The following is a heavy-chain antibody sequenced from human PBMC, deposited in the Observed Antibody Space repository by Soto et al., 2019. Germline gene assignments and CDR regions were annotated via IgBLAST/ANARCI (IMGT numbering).Heavy chain of an antibody. CDR1: GGSFTSNDC. J-gene: IGHJ4*02. Sequence: PETLSLTCAVSGGSFTSNDCWTSVRQPPGQGLEWIGELYRTESTNYNPSLKSRVTISLDKSENQVSVKVTSLTAAYTAVYLCTSRVPGTSVDFWGQGTLVTVSS. D-gene: IGHD1-7*01. V-gene: IGHV4-4*01. CDR2: LYRTEST. CDR3: TSRVPGTSVDF.